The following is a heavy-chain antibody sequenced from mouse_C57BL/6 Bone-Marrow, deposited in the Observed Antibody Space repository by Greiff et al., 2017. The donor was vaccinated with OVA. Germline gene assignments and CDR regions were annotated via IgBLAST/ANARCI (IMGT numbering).Heavy chain of an antibody. J-gene: IGHJ2*01. V-gene: IGHV1-75*01. Sequence: LQESGPELVKPGASVKISCKASGYTFTDYYINWVKQRPGQGLEWIGWIFPGSGSTYYNEKFKGKATLTVDKSSSTAYMLLSSLTSEDSAVYFCAREVDYAYDVFDYWGQGTTLTVSS. CDR3: AREVDYAYDVFDY. CDR2: IFPGSGST. CDR1: GYTFTDYY. D-gene: IGHD2-2*01.